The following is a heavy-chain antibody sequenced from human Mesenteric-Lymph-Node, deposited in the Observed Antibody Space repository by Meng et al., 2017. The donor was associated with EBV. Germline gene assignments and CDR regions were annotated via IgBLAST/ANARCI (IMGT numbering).Heavy chain of an antibody. J-gene: IGHJ4*02. Sequence: LPPTAPGPGLVAPSETPPLPVPVLVGSLSSRTFYGVWPRQPPGKGLEWIESIYYSGSTSYNPSLKIRVTISVDTSKNQFSLNLTSVTAADTAVYYFASRDGYNAFSVHYWGQGTLVTVSS. D-gene: IGHD5-24*01. V-gene: IGHV4-39*07. CDR2: IYYSGST. CDR1: VGSLSSRTFY. CDR3: ASRDGYNAFSVHY.